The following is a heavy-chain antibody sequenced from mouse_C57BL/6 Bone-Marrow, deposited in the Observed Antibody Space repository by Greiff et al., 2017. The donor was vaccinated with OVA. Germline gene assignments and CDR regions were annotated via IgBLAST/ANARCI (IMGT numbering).Heavy chain of an antibody. D-gene: IGHD2-3*01. Sequence: QVHVKQSGPGLVQPSQSLSITCTVSGFSLTSYGVHWVRQSPGKGLEWLGVIWSGGSTDYNAAFISRLSISKDNSKSQVFFKMNSLQADDTAIYYCARTLRWLPYYAMDYWGQGTSVTVSS. V-gene: IGHV2-2*01. CDR2: IWSGGST. J-gene: IGHJ4*01. CDR1: GFSLTSYG. CDR3: ARTLRWLPYYAMDY.